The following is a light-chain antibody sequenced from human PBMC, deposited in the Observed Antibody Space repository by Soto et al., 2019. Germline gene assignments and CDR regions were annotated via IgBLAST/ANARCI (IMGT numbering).Light chain of an antibody. CDR2: GAS. CDR3: QQSNNWTRT. CDR1: QSISSSY. V-gene: IGKV3D-7*01. Sequence: VLTQSPVTRSLSPGEGATLSCRASQSISSSYLSWYQQKPGQAPRLVIYGASTRATGIPARFSGSGRVSGTDGTITISSLEKEDVSVYDCQQSNNWTRTFGQGTKVDIK. J-gene: IGKJ1*01.